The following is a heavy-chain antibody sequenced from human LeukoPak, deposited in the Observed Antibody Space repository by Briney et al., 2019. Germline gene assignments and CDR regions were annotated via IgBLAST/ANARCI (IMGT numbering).Heavy chain of an antibody. D-gene: IGHD2-2*01. V-gene: IGHV4-39*01. CDR1: GGSIRSSSYY. CDR3: ARGRKYQRPKRAYYFDY. J-gene: IGHJ4*02. Sequence: PSETLSLTCTVSGGSIRSSSYYWGWIRQPPGKGLEWIGSIYYSGSTYYNPSLKSRVTISVDTSKNQFSLKLSSVTAADTAVYYCARGRKYQRPKRAYYFDYWGQGTLVTVSS. CDR2: IYYSGST.